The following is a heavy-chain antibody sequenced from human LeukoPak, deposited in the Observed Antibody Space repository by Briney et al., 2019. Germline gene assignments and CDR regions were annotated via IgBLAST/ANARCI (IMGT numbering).Heavy chain of an antibody. V-gene: IGHV1-69*10. CDR2: IIPILGTA. Sequence: GASVKVSCKASGGTCSSYAISWVRQPPGQGLEWMGGIIPILGTANYAQKFQGRVTITAVKSTSTAYMELSSLRSEDTAVYYCARVRYCSSTSCQNFYYYYGMDVWGKGTTVTVSS. CDR1: GGTCSSYA. CDR3: ARVRYCSSTSCQNFYYYYGMDV. J-gene: IGHJ6*04. D-gene: IGHD2-2*01.